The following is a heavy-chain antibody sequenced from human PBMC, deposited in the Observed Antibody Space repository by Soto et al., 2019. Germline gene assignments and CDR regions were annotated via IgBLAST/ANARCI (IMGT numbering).Heavy chain of an antibody. CDR1: GGSIRDYF. D-gene: IGHD4-17*01. V-gene: IGHV4-59*01. Sequence: QVQLQESGPGLVKPSETLSLTCTVSGGSIRDYFWTWILQPPGKGLEWIGYIYYSGRINYNPSLKSRVSISVDTSKNHFSLQLRSVTAADTAVYYCARVGGDDFGDSGGFDYWGQGTLVTVSS. CDR3: ARVGGDDFGDSGGFDY. J-gene: IGHJ4*02. CDR2: IYYSGRI.